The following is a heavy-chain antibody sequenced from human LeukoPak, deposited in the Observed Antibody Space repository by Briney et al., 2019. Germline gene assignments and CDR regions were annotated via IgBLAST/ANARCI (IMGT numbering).Heavy chain of an antibody. CDR3: ARDSYTGSHFEDTFDI. V-gene: IGHV4-59*01. CDR1: GGSINNYY. D-gene: IGHD1-26*01. Sequence: SETLSLTCTVSGGSINNYYWSWIRQPPGKGLEWIGHISYSDNTNYNSSLRSRVTISVDTSNNQFSLRLSSVTAADTAVYYCARDSYTGSHFEDTFDIWGQGTMITVSS. J-gene: IGHJ3*02. CDR2: ISYSDNT.